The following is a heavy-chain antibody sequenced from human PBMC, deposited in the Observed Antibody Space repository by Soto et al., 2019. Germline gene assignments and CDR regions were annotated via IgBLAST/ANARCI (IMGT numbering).Heavy chain of an antibody. CDR3: ARSGYNFAEYLQH. Sequence: SETLSLTCTVSGGSISSYYWSWIRQPPGKGLEWIGYIYYSGSTNYNPSLKSRVTMSVDTSKNQFSLKLTSVTAADTAVYYCARSGYNFAEYLQHWGQGTLVTVSS. CDR2: IYYSGST. V-gene: IGHV4-59*01. J-gene: IGHJ1*01. CDR1: GGSISSYY. D-gene: IGHD6-25*01.